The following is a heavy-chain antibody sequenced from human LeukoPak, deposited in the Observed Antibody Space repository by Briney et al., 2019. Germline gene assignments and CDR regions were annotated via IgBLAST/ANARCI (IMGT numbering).Heavy chain of an antibody. CDR3: ARVIFRGATEGYYYYYGLDV. CDR1: GFTFSSYS. V-gene: IGHV3-21*01. Sequence: GRTLRLSCAASGFTFSSYSMNWVRHAPGKGQDWVSSISGDSSYIYYVDSVKGRFTLSRENAKNSLYLQMNSLRAEDTAVYYCARVIFRGATEGYYYYYGLDVWGQGTTVTVSS. J-gene: IGHJ6*02. D-gene: IGHD3-10*01. CDR2: ISGDSSYI.